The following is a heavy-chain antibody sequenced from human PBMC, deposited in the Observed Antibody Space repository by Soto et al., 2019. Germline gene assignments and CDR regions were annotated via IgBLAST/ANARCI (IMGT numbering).Heavy chain of an antibody. CDR1: GGSISSSSYY. Sequence: PSETLSLTCTVSGGSISSSSYYWGWIRQPPGKGLEWIGSIYYSGSTYYNPSLKSRVTISVDTSKNQFSLKLSSVTAADTAVYYCARDLSGYDTYFDYWGQGTLVTVSS. CDR2: IYYSGST. D-gene: IGHD5-12*01. CDR3: ARDLSGYDTYFDY. V-gene: IGHV4-39*07. J-gene: IGHJ4*02.